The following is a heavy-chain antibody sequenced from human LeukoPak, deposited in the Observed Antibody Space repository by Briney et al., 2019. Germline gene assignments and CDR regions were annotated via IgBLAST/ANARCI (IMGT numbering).Heavy chain of an antibody. J-gene: IGHJ4*02. CDR2: INHSGST. V-gene: IGHV4-34*01. CDR3: ATYGFGGGSYRASYYFDY. CDR1: GGSFSGYY. D-gene: IGHD1-26*01. Sequence: SQTLSLTCAVYGGSFSGYYWSWIRQPPGNGLEWIGEINHSGSTNYNPSLKSRVTISVDTSKNQFSLKLSSVTAADTAVYYCATYGFGGGSYRASYYFDYWGQGTLVTVSS.